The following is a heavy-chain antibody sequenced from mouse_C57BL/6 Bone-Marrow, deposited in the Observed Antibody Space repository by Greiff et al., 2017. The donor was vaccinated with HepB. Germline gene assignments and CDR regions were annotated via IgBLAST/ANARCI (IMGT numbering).Heavy chain of an antibody. V-gene: IGHV1-64*01. D-gene: IGHD1-1*01. J-gene: IGHJ2*01. Sequence: QVQLQQPGAELVKPGASVKLSCKASGYTFTSYWMHWVKQRPGQGLEWIGMIHPNSGSTKYNEKFKSKATLTVDKSSSTAYMQLSSLTSEDSAVYYCARWGEIGSHYFDYWGQGTTLTVSS. CDR3: ARWGEIGSHYFDY. CDR1: GYTFTSYW. CDR2: IHPNSGST.